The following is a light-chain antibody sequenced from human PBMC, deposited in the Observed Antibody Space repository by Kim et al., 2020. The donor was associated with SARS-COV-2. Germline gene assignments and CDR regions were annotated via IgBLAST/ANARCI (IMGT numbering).Light chain of an antibody. CDR1: SSDVGGYNY. J-gene: IGLJ2*01. CDR3: SSYTSSSTVV. V-gene: IGLV2-14*03. Sequence: GQSNTISCTGTSSDVGGYNYVSWYQQHPGKAPKLMIYDVSNRPSGVSNRFSGSKSGNTASLTISGLQAEDEADYYCSSYTSSSTVVFGGGTQLTVL. CDR2: DVS.